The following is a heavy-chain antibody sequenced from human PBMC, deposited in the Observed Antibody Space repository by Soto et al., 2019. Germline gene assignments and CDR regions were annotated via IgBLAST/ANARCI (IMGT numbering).Heavy chain of an antibody. CDR3: ASPTYYYNSRGPRAY. D-gene: IGHD3-22*01. CDR1: GFTFSTYS. Sequence: GGSLRLSCAASGFTFSTYSMNWVRQAPGKGLEWVSYISSSSSTIFYTDSVKGRFTVSRDNAKNSLYLQMNSLRAEDTAVYYCASPTYYYNSRGPRAYWGQETRVTFSS. J-gene: IGHJ4*02. V-gene: IGHV3-48*01. CDR2: ISSSSSTI.